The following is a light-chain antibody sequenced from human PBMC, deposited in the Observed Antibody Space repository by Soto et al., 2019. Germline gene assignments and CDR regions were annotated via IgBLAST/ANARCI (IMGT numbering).Light chain of an antibody. J-gene: IGKJ1*01. CDR3: QQYNSYWT. CDR1: QSISSW. V-gene: IGKV1-5*03. CDR2: KAS. Sequence: DIQMTQSPSTLSASVGDRVTINCRASQSISSWLAWYQQKPWKAPKLLIYKASSLESGVPSRFSGSGSGTEFTLTISSLQPDDFATYYCQQYNSYWTFGQGTKVDIK.